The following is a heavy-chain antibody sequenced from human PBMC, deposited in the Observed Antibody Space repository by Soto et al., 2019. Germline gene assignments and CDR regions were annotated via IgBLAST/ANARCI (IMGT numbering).Heavy chain of an antibody. CDR1: GFTFSSYA. J-gene: IGHJ5*02. CDR3: AKDRGSGAQGRVMFDP. CDR2: ISPGGGST. Sequence: EVQLLESGGDLVQPGGSLRLSCAASGFTFSSYAMSWVRQAPGKGLEWVSTISPGGGSTYYADSVEGRFTISRDNSKSXLDLPLNSLRDDDTAVYYCAKDRGSGAQGRVMFDPWGQGTMVTVSS. V-gene: IGHV3-23*01. D-gene: IGHD2-15*01.